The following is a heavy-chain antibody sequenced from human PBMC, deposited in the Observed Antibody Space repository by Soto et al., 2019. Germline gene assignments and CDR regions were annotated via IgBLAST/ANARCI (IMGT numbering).Heavy chain of an antibody. D-gene: IGHD3-22*01. CDR3: ARDRSYYDSSGYFDY. V-gene: IGHV1-3*01. CDR2: INAGNGNT. CDR1: GYTFTGYA. J-gene: IGHJ4*02. Sequence: ASVKVSCKASGYTFTGYAMHWVRQAPGQRLEWMGWINAGNGNTKYSQKFQGRVTITRDTSASTAYMELSSLRSEDSAVYYCARDRSYYDSSGYFDYWGQGTLVTVSS.